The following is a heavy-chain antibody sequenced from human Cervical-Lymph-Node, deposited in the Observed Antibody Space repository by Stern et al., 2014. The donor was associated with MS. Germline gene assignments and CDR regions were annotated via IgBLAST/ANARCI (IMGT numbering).Heavy chain of an antibody. CDR2: IYPGDSDI. CDR3: ARWSVACDY. D-gene: IGHD2-21*01. V-gene: IGHV5-51*03. CDR1: GYNFINYW. J-gene: IGHJ4*02. Sequence: VQLVQSGAELKKSGESLKISCKTSGYNFINYWIAWVRQVPGKGLEWIGIIYPGDSDIRYSQSFQGHVTMSVDRSITTAYLQWNSLKASDSGVYYCARWSVACDYWGQGALITVSS.